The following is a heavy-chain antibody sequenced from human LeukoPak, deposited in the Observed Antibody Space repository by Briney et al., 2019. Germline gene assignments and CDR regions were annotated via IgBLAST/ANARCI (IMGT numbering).Heavy chain of an antibody. Sequence: GSLRLSCAASGFTVSSNYMSWVRQAPGKGLEWVSVIYSGGSTYYADSVKGRFTISRDNSKNTLYLQMNSLRAEDTAVYYCARLSPPCSGGSCYRQYYYYYYMDVWGKGTTVTISS. J-gene: IGHJ6*03. V-gene: IGHV3-66*01. CDR2: IYSGGST. D-gene: IGHD2-15*01. CDR3: ARLSPPCSGGSCYRQYYYYYYMDV. CDR1: GFTVSSNY.